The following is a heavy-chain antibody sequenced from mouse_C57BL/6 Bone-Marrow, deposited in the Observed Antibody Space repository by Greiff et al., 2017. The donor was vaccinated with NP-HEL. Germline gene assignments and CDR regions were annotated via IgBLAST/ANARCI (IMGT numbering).Heavy chain of an antibody. CDR3: TGPTGFAY. V-gene: IGHV14-4*01. Sequence: VQLQQSGAELVRPGASVKLSCTASGFNIKDDYMHWVKQRPEQGLEWIGWIDPENGDTEYASKFQGKATITADTSSNTAYLQLSSLTSEDTAVYYCTGPTGFAYWGQGTLVTVSA. CDR1: GFNIKDDY. CDR2: IDPENGDT. J-gene: IGHJ3*01.